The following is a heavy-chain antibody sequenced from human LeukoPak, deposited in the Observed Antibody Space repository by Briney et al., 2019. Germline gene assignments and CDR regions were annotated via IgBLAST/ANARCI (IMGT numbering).Heavy chain of an antibody. CDR2: ISSSSSTL. J-gene: IGHJ4*02. CDR3: ARGRYDFWSGPRAYYFDY. Sequence: QTGGSLRLSCAASELTFSNYEMHWVRQAPGKGLDWVSYISSSSSTLYYADSVKGRFTISRDNAKNSLYLQMNSLRAEDTAIYYCARGRYDFWSGPRAYYFDYWGQGTLVTVSS. D-gene: IGHD3-3*01. V-gene: IGHV3-48*03. CDR1: ELTFSNYE.